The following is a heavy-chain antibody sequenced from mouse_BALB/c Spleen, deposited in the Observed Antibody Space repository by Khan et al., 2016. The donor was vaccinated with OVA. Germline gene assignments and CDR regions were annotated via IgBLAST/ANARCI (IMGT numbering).Heavy chain of an antibody. D-gene: IGHD2-12*01. CDR2: IYPVRGSA. CDR3: ARGRYDACAY. J-gene: IGHJ3*01. V-gene: IGHV1-77*01. Sequence: QVQLQQSGPELLKPVASVRMSCKASGYTFTDYVINWVTQSTGQGLEWIGQIYPVRGSAYFTEKFKRKPTLTAYQSSNTSYMQLSSLTSEASAVYFCARGRYDACAYWGQGTLVTVSA. CDR1: GYTFTDYV.